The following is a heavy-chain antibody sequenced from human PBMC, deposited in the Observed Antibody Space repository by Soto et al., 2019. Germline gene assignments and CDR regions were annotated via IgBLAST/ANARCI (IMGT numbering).Heavy chain of an antibody. CDR3: ARQSDAPSY. D-gene: IGHD2-21*02. V-gene: IGHV4-34*01. CDR1: GGSFSGYY. CDR2: INHSGST. J-gene: IGHJ4*02. Sequence: SETLSLTCAVYGGSFSGYYWSWIRQPPGKGLEWIGEINHSGSTNYNPSLKSRVTISVDTSKNQFSLKLSSVTAADTAVYYCARQSDAPSYWGQGTLVTVS.